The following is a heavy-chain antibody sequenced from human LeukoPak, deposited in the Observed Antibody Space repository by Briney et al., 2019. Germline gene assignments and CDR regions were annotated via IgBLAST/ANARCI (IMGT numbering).Heavy chain of an antibody. CDR2: IYTGGNT. CDR1: GFTVDSNY. D-gene: IGHD3-22*01. CDR3: ARGDDSSCYDYFDY. J-gene: IGHJ4*02. Sequence: GGSLRLSCAASGFTVDSNYLSWVRQAPGKGLEWVSTIYTGGNTYYAASVKGRFTISRDFSKNTVFLHMNSLRAEDTAMYYCARGDDSSCYDYFDYWGQGALVTVSS. V-gene: IGHV3-53*01.